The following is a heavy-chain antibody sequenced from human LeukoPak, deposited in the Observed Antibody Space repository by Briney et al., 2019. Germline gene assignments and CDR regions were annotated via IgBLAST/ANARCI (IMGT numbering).Heavy chain of an antibody. D-gene: IGHD6-13*01. CDR3: ARDPRSIAAATTSDS. CDR1: GFTFSSYA. V-gene: IGHV3-23*01. Sequence: GGSLRLSCAASGFTFSSYAMSWVRQAPGKGLEWVSAISGSGGSTYYADSVKGRFTISRDNSKNTLYLQMNSLRAEDTAVYYCARDPRSIAAATTSDSWGQGTLVTVSS. J-gene: IGHJ4*02. CDR2: ISGSGGST.